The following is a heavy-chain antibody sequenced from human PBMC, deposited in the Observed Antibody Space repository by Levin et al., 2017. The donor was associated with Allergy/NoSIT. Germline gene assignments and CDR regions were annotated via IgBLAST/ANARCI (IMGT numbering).Heavy chain of an antibody. J-gene: IGHJ3*01. CDR1: GFTFSNYW. Sequence: PGGSLRLSCAASGFTFSNYWMSWVRQAPGKGLEWEANIKEDGSEKYYVDSVKGRFAISRDNAKNSLYLQMNSLRAEDTAVYYCARGGYCSGGTCYRDDAFDLWGQGTMVIVSS. D-gene: IGHD2-15*01. V-gene: IGHV3-7*04. CDR2: IKEDGSEK. CDR3: ARGGYCSGGTCYRDDAFDL.